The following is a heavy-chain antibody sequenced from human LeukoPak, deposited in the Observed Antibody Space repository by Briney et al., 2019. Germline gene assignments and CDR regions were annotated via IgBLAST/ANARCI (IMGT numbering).Heavy chain of an antibody. J-gene: IGHJ6*04. CDR1: GFTFSSYA. CDR2: ISYDGSNK. Sequence: GGSLRLSCAASGFTFSSYAMHWVRQAPGKGLEWVAVISYDGSNKYYADSVKGRFTISRDNSKNTLYLQMNSLGAEDTAVYYCAREPAPIAVVPAASRYYYYYYGMDVWGKGTTVTVSS. V-gene: IGHV3-30*04. D-gene: IGHD2-2*01. CDR3: AREPAPIAVVPAASRYYYYYYGMDV.